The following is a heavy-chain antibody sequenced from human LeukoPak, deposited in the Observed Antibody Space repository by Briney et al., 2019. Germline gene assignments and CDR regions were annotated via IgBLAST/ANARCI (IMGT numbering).Heavy chain of an antibody. CDR1: GFTFSAYA. J-gene: IGHJ3*01. CDR2: ISGHAEDT. V-gene: IGHV3-23*01. D-gene: IGHD3-9*01. Sequence: GGSLRLSCAASGFTFSAYAMSWVRQAPGRGLEWLSLISGHAEDTYYSDSVKGRFTISRGNSKNTLYLQMNTLRVEDTAIYYCAKDLGDSRAYPILNVWGQGTVITVSS. CDR3: AKDLGDSRAYPILNV.